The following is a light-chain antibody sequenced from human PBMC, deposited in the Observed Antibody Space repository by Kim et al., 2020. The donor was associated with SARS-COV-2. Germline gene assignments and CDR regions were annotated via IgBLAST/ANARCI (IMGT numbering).Light chain of an antibody. J-gene: IGLJ2*01. CDR3: NSRDTTTDHMV. V-gene: IGLV3-19*01. CDR1: SLRNYY. Sequence: SSELTQDPAVSVALGQTVRITCQGDSLRNYYPSWYQQKSGQAPLDVIYGKNNRPSGIPDRFSGSNSANTASLTITGGQAEDEADYYCNSRDTTTDHMVFGGGTQLTVL. CDR2: GKN.